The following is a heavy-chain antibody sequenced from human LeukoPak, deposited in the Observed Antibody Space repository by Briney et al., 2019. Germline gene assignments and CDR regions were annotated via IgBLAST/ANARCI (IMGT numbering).Heavy chain of an antibody. CDR1: GFTFSSCA. J-gene: IGHJ4*02. D-gene: IGHD1-26*01. CDR2: IVDSGNSI. CDR3: AKDPIFSGSYGVFDS. Sequence: GGSLRLSCAASGFTFSSCAMSWVRQAPGKGLEWVSTIVDSGNSIYYADSVEGRFTISRDNSKDTLYLQMDSLRAGDTAVYYCAKDPIFSGSYGVFDSWGQGTLVTVSS. V-gene: IGHV3-23*01.